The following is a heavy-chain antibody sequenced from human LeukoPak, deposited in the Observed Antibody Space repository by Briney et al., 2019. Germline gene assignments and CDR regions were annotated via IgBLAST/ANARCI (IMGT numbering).Heavy chain of an antibody. CDR2: VNPNSGRT. Sequence: GASVKVSCKASGYTFTDYDINWVRQAAGQGLEWMGWVNPNSGRTGLAQKFQGRFTITRDTSIATVYVELSSLTSEDTAVYYCARGVAAGVDYWGQGTPVTVSS. CDR3: ARGVAAGVDY. CDR1: GYTFTDYD. J-gene: IGHJ4*02. V-gene: IGHV1-8*03. D-gene: IGHD5-12*01.